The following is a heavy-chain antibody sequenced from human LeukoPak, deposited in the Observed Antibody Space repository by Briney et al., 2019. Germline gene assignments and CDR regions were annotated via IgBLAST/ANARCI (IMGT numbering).Heavy chain of an antibody. CDR1: GFSFSSYD. CDR3: AKHQVRSHDY. J-gene: IGHJ4*02. V-gene: IGHV3-23*01. D-gene: IGHD4-17*01. CDR2: ITPSGDYT. Sequence: GVSLRLSCAASGFSFSSYDMSWVRQAPGKGLEWVSAITPSGDYTWCAESMKGRFSISRDNSKNTLYLQMSSLRAEDTAVYYCAKHQVRSHDYWGQGTLVTVSS.